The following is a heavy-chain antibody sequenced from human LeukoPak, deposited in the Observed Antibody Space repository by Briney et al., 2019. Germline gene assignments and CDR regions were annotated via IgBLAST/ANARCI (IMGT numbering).Heavy chain of an antibody. V-gene: IGHV3-9*01. D-gene: IGHD6-19*01. CDR3: AKDIRAVVFAFDI. J-gene: IGHJ3*02. Sequence: GGSLRLSCAASGFTFDDYAMRWVRQAPGKGLEWVSGISWNSGRIDYADSVKGRFTISRDNAKNSLYLQMNSLRAEDTALYYCAKDIRAVVFAFDIWGQGTMVTVSS. CDR2: ISWNSGRI. CDR1: GFTFDDYA.